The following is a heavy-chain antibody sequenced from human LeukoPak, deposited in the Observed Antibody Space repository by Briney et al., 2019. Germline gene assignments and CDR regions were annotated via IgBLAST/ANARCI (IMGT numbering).Heavy chain of an antibody. CDR1: GFTFSNYA. Sequence: PGGSLRLSCAASGFTFSNYAMSWVRQPPGKGLEWVSAISSTGGSTYYADSVKGRFTISRDNSKNTLYVQMNSLRAEDTAVYYCAKSSVWGGADAFGVWGQGTMVTVSS. J-gene: IGHJ3*01. D-gene: IGHD3-16*01. CDR2: ISSTGGST. CDR3: AKSSVWGGADAFGV. V-gene: IGHV3-23*01.